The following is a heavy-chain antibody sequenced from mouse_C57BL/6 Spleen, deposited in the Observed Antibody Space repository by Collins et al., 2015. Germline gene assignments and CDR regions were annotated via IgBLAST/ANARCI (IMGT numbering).Heavy chain of an antibody. V-gene: IGHV9-3-1*01. D-gene: IGHD2-2*01. CDR1: GYTFTNYG. J-gene: IGHJ1*01. CDR3: ARWGYYWYFDV. Sequence: QIQLVQSGPELKKPGETVKISCKASGYTFTNYGMNWVKQAPGKGLKWMGWINTYTGEPTYADDFKGRFAFSLETSASTAYLQINNLKNEDTATYFCARWGYYWYFDVWGAGTTVTVSS. CDR2: INTYTGEP.